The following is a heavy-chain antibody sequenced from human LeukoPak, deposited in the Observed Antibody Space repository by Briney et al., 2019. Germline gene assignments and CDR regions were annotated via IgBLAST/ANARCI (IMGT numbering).Heavy chain of an antibody. J-gene: IGHJ1*01. D-gene: IGHD2-8*01. CDR3: ARGPIGTSHRGYFQH. Sequence: SETLSLTCTVSGGSISSYYWNWIRQPPGKGLEWIGSIYHSGSTYYNPSLKSRVTISVDTSKNQFSLKLSSVTAADTAVYYCARGPIGTSHRGYFQHWGQGTLVTVSS. CDR2: IYHSGST. V-gene: IGHV4-38-2*02. CDR1: GGSISSYY.